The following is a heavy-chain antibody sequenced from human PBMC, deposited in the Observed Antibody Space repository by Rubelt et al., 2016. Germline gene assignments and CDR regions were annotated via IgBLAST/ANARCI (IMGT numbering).Heavy chain of an antibody. CDR1: RNYG. CDR3: ARSRAGTYSPLDS. CDR2: ISGSGGAT. Sequence: RNYGMHWVRQAPGKGLEWVSYISGSGGATYYADSVKGRFTVSRDNSKNTVFLQMNSLRAEDTAVYYCARSRAGTYSPLDSWGQGTLVTVSS. D-gene: IGHD3-10*01. J-gene: IGHJ4*02. V-gene: IGHV3-23*01.